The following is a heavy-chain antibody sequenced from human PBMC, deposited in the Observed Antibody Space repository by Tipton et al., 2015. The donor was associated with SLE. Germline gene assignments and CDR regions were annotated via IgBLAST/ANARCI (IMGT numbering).Heavy chain of an antibody. Sequence: TLSLTCTVSGGSIFSSYWSWIRQPPGKGLEWIGCIYFSGSTNYNPSLRSRVTMSVDSSNSQFSLKLSSVTAADTAVYYCARAGPGYCSSTSCLDVWGKGTTVSVSS. D-gene: IGHD2-2*01. CDR2: IYFSGST. CDR3: ARAGPGYCSSTSCLDV. CDR1: GGSIFSSY. J-gene: IGHJ6*04. V-gene: IGHV4-59*01.